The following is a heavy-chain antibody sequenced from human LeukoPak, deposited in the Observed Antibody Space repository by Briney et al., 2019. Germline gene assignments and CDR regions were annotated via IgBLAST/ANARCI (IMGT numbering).Heavy chain of an antibody. V-gene: IGHV3-53*01. CDR3: ARGPRTDSFDY. CDR1: GFTVSSNY. Sequence: PGGSLRLPCAASGFTVSSNYMSWVRQVPGKGLEWVSIIYSSGNTFYADSVKGRFTISRDNSKNTLYLQMNSLRAEDTAVYYCARGPRTDSFDYWGQGILVTVSS. J-gene: IGHJ4*02. D-gene: IGHD4-17*01. CDR2: IYSSGNT.